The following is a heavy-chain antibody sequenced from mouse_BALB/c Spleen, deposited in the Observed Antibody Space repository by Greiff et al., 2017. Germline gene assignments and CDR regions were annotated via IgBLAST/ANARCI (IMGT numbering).Heavy chain of an antibody. CDR3: ARHLYYGSSYVRAMDY. CDR1: GFTFSSYA. J-gene: IGHJ4*01. V-gene: IGHV5-9-3*01. Sequence: EVHLVESGGGLVKPGGSLKLSCAASGFTFSSYAMSWVRQTPEKRLEWVATISSGGSYTYYPDSVKGRFTISRDNAKNTLYLQMSSLRSEDTAMYYCARHLYYGSSYVRAMDYWGQGTSVTVSS. D-gene: IGHD1-1*01. CDR2: ISSGGSYT.